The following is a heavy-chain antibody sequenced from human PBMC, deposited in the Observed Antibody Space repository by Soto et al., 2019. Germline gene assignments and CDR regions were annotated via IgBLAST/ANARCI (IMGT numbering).Heavy chain of an antibody. J-gene: IGHJ6*02. CDR3: ARERADIVVAPVATSGMDV. V-gene: IGHV3-30*03. CDR1: GFAFGSHG. Sequence: QVQLVESGGGVVQPGRSLKLSCIGSGFAFGSHGMHWVRQVSGKGLEWVAVISHDGQNQYYRDSVKGRFTISRDNSKNSLYREGKSLRVEDTAVYHCARERADIVVAPVATSGMDVWGQGTAVTVSS. CDR2: ISHDGQNQ. D-gene: IGHD2-21*01.